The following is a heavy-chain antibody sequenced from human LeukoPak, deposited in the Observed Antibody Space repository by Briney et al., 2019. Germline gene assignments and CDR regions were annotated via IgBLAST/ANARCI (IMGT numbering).Heavy chain of an antibody. CDR2: ISWNSGSI. CDR1: GFTFDDYA. D-gene: IGHD3-3*01. CDR3: AKDNNRLYYDSWSGSSYYYYYGMDV. J-gene: IGHJ6*02. V-gene: IGHV3-9*01. Sequence: GRSLRLSCAASGFTFDDYAMHWVRQAPRKGLGWVSGISWNSGSIGYADSVRGRFTISRDNAKNSLYLQMNTLRAEDTALYYCAKDNNRLYYDSWSGSSYYYYYGMDVWGQGTTVTVSS.